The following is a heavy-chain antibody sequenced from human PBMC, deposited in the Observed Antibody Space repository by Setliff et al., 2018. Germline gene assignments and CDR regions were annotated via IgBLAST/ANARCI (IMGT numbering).Heavy chain of an antibody. CDR3: ARGIPAYDFWSGYYIGYYYYMDV. CDR2: IYYSGST. V-gene: IGHV4-59*11. Sequence: TSETLSLTCTVSGGPISSHYWSWIRQPPGKGLEWIGYIYYSGSTNYNPSLKSRVTISADTSKKQFSLTLSSVTAADTAVYYCARGIPAYDFWSGYYIGYYYYMDVWGKGTTVTVSS. D-gene: IGHD3-3*01. J-gene: IGHJ6*03. CDR1: GGPISSHY.